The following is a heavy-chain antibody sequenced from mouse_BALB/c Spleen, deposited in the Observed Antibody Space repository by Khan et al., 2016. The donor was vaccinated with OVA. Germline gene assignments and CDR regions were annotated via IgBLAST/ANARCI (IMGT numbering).Heavy chain of an antibody. Sequence: EVQLQESGPGLVKPSQSLSLTCTVTGYSITSDYAWNWIRQFPGNKLEWMGYISYSGNTNYNPSLKSRISITRATSKNQFFLQFNSVTTEDTATKYCARVYGGDFDDWGQGTTLTVSS. D-gene: IGHD1-1*01. CDR3: ARVYGGDFDD. J-gene: IGHJ2*01. V-gene: IGHV3-2*02. CDR1: GYSITSDYA. CDR2: ISYSGNT.